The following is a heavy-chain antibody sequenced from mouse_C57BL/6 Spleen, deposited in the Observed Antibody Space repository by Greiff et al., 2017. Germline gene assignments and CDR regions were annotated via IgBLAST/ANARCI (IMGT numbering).Heavy chain of an antibody. Sequence: EVMLVESGGGLVQPKGSLKLSCAASGFTFNTYAMHWVRQAPGKGLEWVARIRSKSSNYATYYADSVKDRFTISRDDSQGMLYLQMNNLKTDDTAMYYCVRDLEDGYYPSYWYFDVWGTGTTVTVSS. V-gene: IGHV10-3*01. CDR2: IRSKSSNYAT. CDR1: GFTFNTYA. D-gene: IGHD2-3*01. CDR3: VRDLEDGYYPSYWYFDV. J-gene: IGHJ1*03.